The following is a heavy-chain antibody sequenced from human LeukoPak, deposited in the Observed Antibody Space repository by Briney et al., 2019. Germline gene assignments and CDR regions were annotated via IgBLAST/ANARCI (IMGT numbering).Heavy chain of an antibody. Sequence: GGSLRLSCAASGFTFSSYAMHWVRQAPGKGLEWVAVISYDGGNKYYADSVKGRFTISRDNSKNTLYLQMNSLRAEDTAVYYCARENSGYDFSYFDYWGQGTLVTVSS. D-gene: IGHD5-12*01. CDR1: GFTFSSYA. CDR3: ARENSGYDFSYFDY. V-gene: IGHV3-30-3*01. CDR2: ISYDGGNK. J-gene: IGHJ4*02.